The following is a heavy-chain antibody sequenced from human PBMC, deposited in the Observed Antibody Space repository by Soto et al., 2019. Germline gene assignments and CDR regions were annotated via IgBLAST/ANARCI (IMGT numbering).Heavy chain of an antibody. D-gene: IGHD2-2*01. Sequence: QVQLVHSGAEVKKPGASVKVSCKASGYTFTSYGISWVRQAPGQGLEWMGWLSAYNGNTNYAQKLQGRVTMTTDTSTSTAYMELRSLRSDDTAVYYCARGVYIVVVPAALYYYYGMDVWGQGTTVTVSS. CDR2: LSAYNGNT. V-gene: IGHV1-18*01. CDR3: ARGVYIVVVPAALYYYYGMDV. CDR1: GYTFTSYG. J-gene: IGHJ6*02.